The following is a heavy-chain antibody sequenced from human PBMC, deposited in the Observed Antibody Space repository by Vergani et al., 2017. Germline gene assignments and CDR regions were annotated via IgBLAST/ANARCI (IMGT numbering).Heavy chain of an antibody. V-gene: IGHV4-59*01. CDR1: GGSISSYY. Sequence: QVQLQESGPGLVKPSETLSLTCTVSGGSISSYYWSWIRQPPGKGLEWIGYIYYSGSTNYNPSLKSRVTISVDTSKNQFSLKLSSVTAADTAAYYCARLHGRMDVWGKGTTVTVSS. CDR3: ARLHGRMDV. J-gene: IGHJ6*03. CDR2: IYYSGST.